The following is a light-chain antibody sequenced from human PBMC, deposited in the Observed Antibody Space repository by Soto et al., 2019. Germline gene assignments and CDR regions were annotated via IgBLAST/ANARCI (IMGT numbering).Light chain of an antibody. J-gene: IGKJ4*01. CDR3: QQATTFTT. CDR2: AAS. Sequence: DLQMTQPPSSVSASVGDRVAITCRASQDISSWLSWYQQKPGKAPKLLIYAASSLQSGVPSRFSGSGSGTDFTLAISNLQPEGFATYYCQQATTFTTFGGGTKVEIK. V-gene: IGKV1-12*01. CDR1: QDISSW.